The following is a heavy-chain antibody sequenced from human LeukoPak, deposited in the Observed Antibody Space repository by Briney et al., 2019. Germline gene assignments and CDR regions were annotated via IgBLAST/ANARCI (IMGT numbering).Heavy chain of an antibody. CDR2: INHSGST. CDR1: GGSFSGYY. V-gene: IGHV4-34*01. CDR3: ARGDGRSGSYYWYFDL. J-gene: IGHJ2*01. D-gene: IGHD1-26*01. Sequence: SETLSLTCAVYGGSFSGYYWSWIRQPPGKGLEWIGEINHSGSTNYNPSLKSRVTISADTSKNQFSLKLSSVTAADTAVYYCARGDGRSGSYYWYFDLWGRGTLVTVSS.